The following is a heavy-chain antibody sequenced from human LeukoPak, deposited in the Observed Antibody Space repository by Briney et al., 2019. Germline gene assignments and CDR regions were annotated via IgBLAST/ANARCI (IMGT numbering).Heavy chain of an antibody. CDR2: ISYDGSDK. CDR1: GFTFSSYA. V-gene: IGHV3-30-3*01. D-gene: IGHD3-10*01. J-gene: IGHJ6*02. Sequence: SGGSLRLSCAASGFTFSSYAMHWVRQAPGKGLEWVAVISYDGSDKYYADSVKGRFTISRDNSKNTLYLQMNSLRAEDTAVYYCARSLLWFGDYYGMDVWGQGTTVTVSS. CDR3: ARSLLWFGDYYGMDV.